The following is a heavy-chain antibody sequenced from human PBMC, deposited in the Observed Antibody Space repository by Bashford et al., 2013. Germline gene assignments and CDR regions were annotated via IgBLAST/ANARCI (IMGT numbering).Heavy chain of an antibody. D-gene: IGHD6-19*01. Sequence: SETLSLTCTVSGGSIGSSSYFWGWIRQPPGKGLEWIASIYYSGSTYYNPSLKSRVTISVDTSKNQFSLKLSSVTAADTAVYYCARRRSSGWGSWGQGTLVTVSS. J-gene: IGHJ5*02. CDR1: GGSIGSSSYF. V-gene: IGHV4-39*01. CDR3: ARRRSSGWGS. CDR2: IYYSGST.